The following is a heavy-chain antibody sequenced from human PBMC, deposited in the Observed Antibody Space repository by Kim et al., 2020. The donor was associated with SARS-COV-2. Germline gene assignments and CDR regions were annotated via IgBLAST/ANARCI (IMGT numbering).Heavy chain of an antibody. CDR2: FDPENGDT. V-gene: IGHV1-24*01. CDR1: GSSLTRLS. CDR3: ATYAGTPGYYYHYLGV. J-gene: IGHJ6*03. Sequence: ASVKVSCKVSGSSLTRLSMHWVRQAPGKGLEWMGAFDPENGDTIYAQKFQDRVTMTEDTLTDTSYMELRSLRSEDTAVYYCATYAGTPGYYYHYLGVWGK. D-gene: IGHD3-9*01.